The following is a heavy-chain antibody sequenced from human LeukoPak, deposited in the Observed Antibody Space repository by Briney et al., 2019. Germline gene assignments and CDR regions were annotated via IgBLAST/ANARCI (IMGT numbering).Heavy chain of an antibody. CDR1: GFTVSSNY. CDR2: IYSGGST. CDR3: ARVGEQLVPYYYYYYMDV. V-gene: IGHV3-66*02. J-gene: IGHJ6*03. Sequence: GGSLRLSCAASGFTVSSNYMSWLRQAPGKGLEWVSVIYSGGSTYYADSVKGRFTISRDNSKNTLYLQMNSLRAEDTAVYYCARVGEQLVPYYYYYYMDVWGKGTTVTVSS. D-gene: IGHD6-6*01.